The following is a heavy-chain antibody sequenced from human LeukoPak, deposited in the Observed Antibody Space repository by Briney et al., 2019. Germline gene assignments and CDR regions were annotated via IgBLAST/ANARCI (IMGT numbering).Heavy chain of an antibody. J-gene: IGHJ4*02. D-gene: IGHD1-26*01. V-gene: IGHV1-18*01. CDR1: GYTFTSYG. CDR2: ISAYNGNT. CDR3: ARDGSGSYAKYYFDY. Sequence: ASVKVSCKASGYTFTSYGISWVRQAPGQGLEWMGWISAYNGNTNYAQKLQGRVTMTTDTSTSTAYMELRSLRSDDTAVYCCARDGSGSYAKYYFDYWGQGTLVTVSS.